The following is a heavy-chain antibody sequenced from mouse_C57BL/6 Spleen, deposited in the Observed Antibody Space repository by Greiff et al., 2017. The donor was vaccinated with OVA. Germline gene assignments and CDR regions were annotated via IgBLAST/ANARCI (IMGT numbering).Heavy chain of an antibody. V-gene: IGHV1-75*01. CDR3: ATTVDSHGGFAY. CDR2: IFPGSGST. Sequence: VKLVESGPELVKPGASVKISCKASGYTFTDYYINWVKQRPGQGLEWIGWIFPGSGSTYYNEKFKGKATLTVDKSSSTAYMLLSSLTSEDSAVYFCATTVDSHGGFAYWGQGTLVTVSA. CDR1: GYTFTDYY. J-gene: IGHJ3*01. D-gene: IGHD1-1*01.